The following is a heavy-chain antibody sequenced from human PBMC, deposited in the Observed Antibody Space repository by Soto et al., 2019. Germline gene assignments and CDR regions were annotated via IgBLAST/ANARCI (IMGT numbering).Heavy chain of an antibody. CDR1: GYTFTGYY. J-gene: IGHJ6*02. Sequence: QVQLVQSGAEVKKPGASVKVSCKASGYTFTGYYMHWVRQAPGQGLEWMGWINPNSGGTNYAQKFQGRVTMTRDTSISTAYMELSRLRSDDTAVYYCARDPPYYYGSEKKRYGMDVWGQGTTVTVSS. CDR2: INPNSGGT. D-gene: IGHD3-10*01. V-gene: IGHV1-2*02. CDR3: ARDPPYYYGSEKKRYGMDV.